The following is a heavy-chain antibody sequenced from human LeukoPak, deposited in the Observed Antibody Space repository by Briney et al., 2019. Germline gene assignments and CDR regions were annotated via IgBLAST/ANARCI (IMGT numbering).Heavy chain of an antibody. CDR2: INNDGSTT. CDR3: ATAGQYRFDN. V-gene: IGHV3-74*01. Sequence: GGSLRLSCAASGFTFSTFWMHWVRQAPGEGPVWVSRINNDGSTTNYADSVKGRFTISRDNAKDTLYLQMNSLTDDDTAVYYCATAGQYRFDNWGQGTLVTVSS. CDR1: GFTFSTFW. D-gene: IGHD6-19*01. J-gene: IGHJ5*02.